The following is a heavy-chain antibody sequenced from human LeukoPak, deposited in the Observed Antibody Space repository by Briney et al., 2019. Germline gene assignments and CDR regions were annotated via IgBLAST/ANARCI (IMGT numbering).Heavy chain of an antibody. CDR1: GGSISSGSYY. CDR3: ASSLLVGATRIDY. Sequence: SETLSLTCTVSGGSISSGSYYWSWIRQPAGKGLEWIGRIYTSGSTNYNPSLKSRVTISVDTSKNQFSLKLSSVTAADTAVYYCASSLLVGATRIDYWGQGTLVTVSS. V-gene: IGHV4-61*02. CDR2: IYTSGST. J-gene: IGHJ4*02. D-gene: IGHD1-26*01.